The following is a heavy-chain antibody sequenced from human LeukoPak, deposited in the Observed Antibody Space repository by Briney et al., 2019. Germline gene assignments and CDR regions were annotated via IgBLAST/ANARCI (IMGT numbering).Heavy chain of an antibody. J-gene: IGHJ4*02. D-gene: IGHD3-3*01. V-gene: IGHV4-59*01. CDR3: ARETRSTIFGVVMKAYSDY. Sequence: SETLSLTCTVSGGSISSYYWSWIRQPPGKGLEWIGYIYYSGSTNYNPSLKSRVTISVDTSKNQFSLKLSSVTAADTAVYYCARETRSTIFGVVMKAYSDYWGQGTLVTVSS. CDR1: GGSISSYY. CDR2: IYYSGST.